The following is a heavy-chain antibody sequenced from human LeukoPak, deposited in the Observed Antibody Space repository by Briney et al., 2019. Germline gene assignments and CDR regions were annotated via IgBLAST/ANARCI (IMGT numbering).Heavy chain of an antibody. CDR1: GGSISSSDYY. CDR3: AREGRGGNWFDP. J-gene: IGHJ5*02. CDR2: VYYSGST. Sequence: SETLSLTCTVSGGSISSSDYYWGWIRQPPGKGLEWIGSVYYSGSTYYNPSLKSRVTISVDTSKNQFSLKLTSEAAADTALYYCAREGRGGNWFDPWGQGTLVTVSS. V-gene: IGHV4-39*02. D-gene: IGHD5-24*01.